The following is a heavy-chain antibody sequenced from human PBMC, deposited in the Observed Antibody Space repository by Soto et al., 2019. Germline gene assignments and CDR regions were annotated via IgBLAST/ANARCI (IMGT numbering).Heavy chain of an antibody. V-gene: IGHV3-7*03. J-gene: IGHJ6*02. CDR3: ARSPNYYYYAFDV. D-gene: IGHD3-10*01. CDR1: GFTFSSDW. Sequence: GGALRLSCADSGFTFSSDWMSWVRQAPGKGLEWVASIKQDGSEKYYVDSVKGRFTISRDNAKNPLYLQMNSLRAEDAPVYYCARSPNYYYYAFDVWGQGTTLTVSS. CDR2: IKQDGSEK.